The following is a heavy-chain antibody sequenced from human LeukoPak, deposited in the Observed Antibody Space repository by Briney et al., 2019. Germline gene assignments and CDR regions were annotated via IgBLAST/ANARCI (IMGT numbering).Heavy chain of an antibody. CDR3: ARESGSEENWFDP. CDR1: GYSISSGYY. D-gene: IGHD3-10*01. CDR2: IYHSGST. V-gene: IGHV4-38-2*02. Sequence: SETLSLTCTVSGYSISSGYYWGWIRQPPGKGLEWIGSIYHSGSTYYNPSLKSRVTISVDTSKNQFSLKLSSVTAADTAVYYCARESGSEENWFDPWGQETLVTVSS. J-gene: IGHJ5*02.